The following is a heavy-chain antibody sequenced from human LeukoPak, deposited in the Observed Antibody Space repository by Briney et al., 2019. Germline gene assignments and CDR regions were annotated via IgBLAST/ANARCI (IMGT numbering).Heavy chain of an antibody. J-gene: IGHJ6*02. CDR1: GGSISSYY. V-gene: IGHV4-59*01. CDR2: IYNSGST. D-gene: IGHD3-22*01. CDR3: ARALNYYDSSGYYNYYGMDV. Sequence: SETLSLTCTVSGGSISSYYWSWIRQPPGKGLEWIGYIYNSGSTNYNPSLKGRVTISVDTSKNQFSLKLSSVTAADTAVYYCARALNYYDSSGYYNYYGMDVWGQGTTVTVSS.